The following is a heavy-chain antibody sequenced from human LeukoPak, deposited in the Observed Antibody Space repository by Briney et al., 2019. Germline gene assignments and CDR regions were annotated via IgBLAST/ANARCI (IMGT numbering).Heavy chain of an antibody. Sequence: KRDGSEKYYVDSMKGRFTISRDNVKNSLYLQINSLRPEDTAVYYCAGGARGHNWYFDLWGRGTLVTVSS. CDR3: AGGARGHNWYFDL. V-gene: IGHV3-7*04. J-gene: IGHJ2*01. CDR2: KRDGSEK.